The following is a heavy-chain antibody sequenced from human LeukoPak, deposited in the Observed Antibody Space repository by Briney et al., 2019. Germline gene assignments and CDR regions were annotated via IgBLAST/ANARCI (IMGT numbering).Heavy chain of an antibody. Sequence: PSETLSLTCTVSGGSISSYYWSWIRQPPGKGLEWIGYIYYSGSTNYNPSLKSRVTISVDTSKNQFSLKLSSVTAADTAVYYCARVRELLWFGEFPYYFDYWGQGTLVTVSS. CDR1: GGSISSYY. CDR2: IYYSGST. V-gene: IGHV4-59*01. J-gene: IGHJ4*02. CDR3: ARVRELLWFGEFPYYFDY. D-gene: IGHD3-10*01.